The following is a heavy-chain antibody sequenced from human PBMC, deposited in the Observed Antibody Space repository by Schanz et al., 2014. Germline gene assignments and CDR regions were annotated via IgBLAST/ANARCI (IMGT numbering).Heavy chain of an antibody. J-gene: IGHJ3*02. Sequence: QVQLQESGPGLVKPLGTLSLTCAVSGASISRNNWWTWLRQPPGKGREWIGEIHQRGNTNNNPSPGGRVALPVEKAKNQFPLRLPSATAADTALYYCARGDSISFYEGNDAIETGGQGTMVIVSS. CDR1: GASISRNNW. CDR3: ARGDSISFYEGNDAIET. CDR2: IHQRGNT. V-gene: IGHV4-4*02. D-gene: IGHD3-22*01.